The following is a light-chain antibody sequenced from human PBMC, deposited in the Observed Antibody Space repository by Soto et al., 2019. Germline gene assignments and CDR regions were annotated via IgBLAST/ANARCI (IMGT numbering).Light chain of an antibody. CDR1: QSISDF. CDR3: QQTYSTPPT. J-gene: IGKJ1*01. Sequence: DIQMTQSPSTLSGSVGYRVTITCRASQSISDFLNWYQQKPGKAPKLLIYAASTLQSGVPSRFSGSGSGTDFTLTISGLDPEDFATYYCQQTYSTPPTFGQGTKVDIK. V-gene: IGKV1-39*01. CDR2: AAS.